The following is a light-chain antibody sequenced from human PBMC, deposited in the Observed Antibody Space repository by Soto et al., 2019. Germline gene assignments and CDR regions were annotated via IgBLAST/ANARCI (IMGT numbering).Light chain of an antibody. CDR3: QQYEAYPLT. V-gene: IGKV1-5*03. Sequence: DIQLTQSPSTLSASVGDSATITCRASQSISSWLAWYQQKPGKAPKLLVYKASSLESGVPSRFSGSGSGTEFTLTISTLQPDEFATYYCQQYEAYPLTFGGGTKVEI. CDR1: QSISSW. J-gene: IGKJ4*01. CDR2: KAS.